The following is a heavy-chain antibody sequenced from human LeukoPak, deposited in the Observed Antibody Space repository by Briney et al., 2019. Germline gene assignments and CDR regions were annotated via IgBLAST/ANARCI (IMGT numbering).Heavy chain of an antibody. CDR1: GYTFTGYY. J-gene: IGHJ5*02. D-gene: IGHD1-26*01. CDR3: ARSGSHYYNWFDP. Sequence: ASVKVSCKASGYTFTGYYMHWVRQAPGQGLEWMGWINPNSGGTNYAQKFQGRVTMTRDTSISTAYMELSRLRSDDTAVYYCARSGSHYYNWFDPWGQGTLVTVSS. V-gene: IGHV1-2*02. CDR2: INPNSGGT.